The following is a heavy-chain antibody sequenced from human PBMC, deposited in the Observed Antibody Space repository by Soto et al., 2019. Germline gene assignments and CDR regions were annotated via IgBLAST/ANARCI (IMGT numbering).Heavy chain of an antibody. CDR1: GGTVASSHW. D-gene: IGHD2-21*02. V-gene: IGHV4-4*02. CDR2: VYHTGDT. J-gene: IGHJ5*02. Sequence: SETLSLTCGVSGGTVASSHWWSWVRQSPGRGLEWIGNVYHTGDTNFNPSLQSRVTFSVDKSNNQFSLRLTYVTAADTAVYFCARDIVTAGGNNYFDPWGPGNLVTVSS. CDR3: ARDIVTAGGNNYFDP.